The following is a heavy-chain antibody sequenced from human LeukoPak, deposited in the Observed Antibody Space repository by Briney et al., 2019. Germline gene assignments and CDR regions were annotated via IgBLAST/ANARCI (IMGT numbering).Heavy chain of an antibody. CDR2: IYNSGST. CDR1: GASISSYY. D-gene: IGHD1-26*01. V-gene: IGHV4-59*01. Sequence: PSETLSLTCTVSGASISSYYWSWIRQPPGQGVEWIGDIYNSGSTNDNPSLKSRVTISVDTSKNQFTLRLTSVTAADTAVYYCARDRSGNYGFVFDIWGQGTMVTVSS. CDR3: ARDRSGNYGFVFDI. J-gene: IGHJ3*02.